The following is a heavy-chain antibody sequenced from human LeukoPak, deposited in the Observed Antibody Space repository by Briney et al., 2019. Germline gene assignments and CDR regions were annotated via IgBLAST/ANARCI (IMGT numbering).Heavy chain of an antibody. Sequence: RASVKVSCKASGGTFSSYAISWVRQAPGQGLEWMGIINPSGGTTNYAQKFRGRVTMTRDMSTSTVYMELSSLRSEDTAVYYCALSAGGSYPHNDAFDIWGQGTMVTVSS. D-gene: IGHD1-26*01. CDR3: ALSAGGSYPHNDAFDI. CDR1: GGTFSSYA. CDR2: INPSGGTT. J-gene: IGHJ3*02. V-gene: IGHV1-46*01.